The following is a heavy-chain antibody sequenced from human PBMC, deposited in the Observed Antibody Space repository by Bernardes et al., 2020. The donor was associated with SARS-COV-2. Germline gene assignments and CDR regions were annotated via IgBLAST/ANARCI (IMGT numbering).Heavy chain of an antibody. CDR2: IYSGGST. J-gene: IGHJ6*04. D-gene: IGHD3-3*01. Sequence: GGSLRLSCAASGFTVSSNYMSWVRQAPGKGLEWVSVIYSGGSTYYADSVKGRFTISRDNSKNTLYLQMNSLKASDTAMYYCGRQRKGDFWSGPHGGKAYYGMDVGGKGTTVTASS. CDR3: GRQRKGDFWSGPHGGKAYYGMDV. CDR1: GFTVSSNY. V-gene: IGHV3-53*01.